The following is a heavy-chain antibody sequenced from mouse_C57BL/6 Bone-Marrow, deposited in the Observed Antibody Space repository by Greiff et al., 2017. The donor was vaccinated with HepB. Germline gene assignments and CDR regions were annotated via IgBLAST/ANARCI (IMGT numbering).Heavy chain of an antibody. CDR1: GYTFTSYW. Sequence: VQLQQPGAELVKPGASVKLSCKASGYTFTSYWMHWVKQRPGQGLEWIGMIHPNSGSTNYNEKFKSKATLTADTSSNTAYLQLSSLTSEDTAVYYCTTWTVVATRYFDVWGTGTTVTVSS. CDR3: TTWTVVATRYFDV. CDR2: IHPNSGST. D-gene: IGHD1-1*01. V-gene: IGHV1-64*01. J-gene: IGHJ1*03.